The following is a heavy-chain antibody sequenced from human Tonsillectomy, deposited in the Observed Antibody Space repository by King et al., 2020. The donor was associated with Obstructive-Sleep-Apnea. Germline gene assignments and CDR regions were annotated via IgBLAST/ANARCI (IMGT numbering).Heavy chain of an antibody. CDR3: ARDVIGYCSSTSCSAGYFDN. CDR2: ISYDGSNK. J-gene: IGHJ4*02. CDR1: GFTFSTYA. Sequence: VQLVESGGGVVQPGRSLRLSCAASGFTFSTYAIHWVRQAPGKGLEWVAVISYDGSNKYYADSVKGRFTISRDNCKNTLYLQMNSLRAEDTAVYYCARDVIGYCSSTSCSAGYFDNWGQGTLVTVSS. D-gene: IGHD2-2*01. V-gene: IGHV3-30-3*01.